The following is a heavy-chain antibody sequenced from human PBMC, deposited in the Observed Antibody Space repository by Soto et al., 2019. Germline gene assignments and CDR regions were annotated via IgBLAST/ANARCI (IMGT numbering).Heavy chain of an antibody. CDR3: ASTKYDSSAYYYWYLGL. V-gene: IGHV1-69*06. J-gene: IGHJ2*01. CDR1: EDTFRNYA. Sequence: QVELVQSGAEVKKPGSSVKVSCQASEDTFRNYAISWVRQAPVQELEWMGGIIPIFGTANYAQKFQGIVTITADTSANTVYLELSSLRSEYTAVYYCASTKYDSSAYYYWYLGLWGRGTLVTVSS. CDR2: IIPIFGTA. D-gene: IGHD3-22*01.